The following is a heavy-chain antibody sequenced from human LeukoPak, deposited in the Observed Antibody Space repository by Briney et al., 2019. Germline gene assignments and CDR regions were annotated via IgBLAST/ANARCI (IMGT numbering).Heavy chain of an antibody. Sequence: PSETLSLTCAVYGGSFSGYYWSWIRQPPGKGLEWIGRIYTSGSTNYNPSLKSRVTISADRSKNQFSLKLSSVAAADTAMYYCARVSITMVRGVIDAFDMWGQGTMVIVSS. J-gene: IGHJ3*02. D-gene: IGHD3-10*01. CDR3: ARVSITMVRGVIDAFDM. CDR1: GGSFSGYY. V-gene: IGHV4-4*08. CDR2: IYTSGST.